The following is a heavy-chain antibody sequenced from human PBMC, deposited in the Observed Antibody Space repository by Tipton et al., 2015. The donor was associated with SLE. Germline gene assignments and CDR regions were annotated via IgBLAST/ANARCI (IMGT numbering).Heavy chain of an antibody. J-gene: IGHJ4*02. D-gene: IGHD2-15*01. Sequence: QLVQSGAEVKVPGASVKVSCKASGYTFTNYYIHWVRLAPGQGLEWMGTVNPSGDGTGYAQKFQGRVTVTRDTSTSAVYVELSSLRPEDTAMYYCAGESSGTGYFDYWGQGTLVTVSS. CDR3: AGESSGTGYFDY. CDR2: VNPSGDGT. CDR1: GYTFTNYY. V-gene: IGHV1-46*01.